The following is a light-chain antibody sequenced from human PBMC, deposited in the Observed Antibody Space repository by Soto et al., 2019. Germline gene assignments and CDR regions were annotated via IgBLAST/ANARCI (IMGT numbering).Light chain of an antibody. CDR1: QSISSY. J-gene: IGKJ1*01. CDR3: QQSYSTPRT. Sequence: DIQMTQSPSSLSASVGDRVTITCRASQSISSYLNWYQQKPGKAPKLLIYDASSLQSGVPSRFSGSGAGTDFTLTISSLQPEDFATYYYQQSYSTPRTFGQGTKVEIK. CDR2: DAS. V-gene: IGKV1-39*01.